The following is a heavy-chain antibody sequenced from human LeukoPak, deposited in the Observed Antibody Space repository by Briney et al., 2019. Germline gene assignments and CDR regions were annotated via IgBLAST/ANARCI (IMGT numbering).Heavy chain of an antibody. CDR3: ARDRCTNGVCFLAFDI. Sequence: GGSLRLSCAASGFTFSSYAMSWVRQAPGKGLEWVSAISGSGGSTYYADSVKGRFTISRDNAKNSLYLQMNSLRAEDTAVYYCARDRCTNGVCFLAFDIWGQGTMVTVSS. J-gene: IGHJ3*02. CDR2: ISGSGGST. D-gene: IGHD2-8*01. CDR1: GFTFSSYA. V-gene: IGHV3-23*01.